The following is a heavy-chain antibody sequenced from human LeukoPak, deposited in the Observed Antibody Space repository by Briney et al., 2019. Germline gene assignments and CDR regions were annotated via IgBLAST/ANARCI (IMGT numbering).Heavy chain of an antibody. CDR2: IIPILGIA. CDR1: GGTFSSYA. D-gene: IGHD6-19*01. Sequence: ASVKVSCKASGGTFSSYAISWVRQAPGQGLEWMGRIIPILGIANYAQKFQGRVTITADKSTSTAYMELSSLRSEDTAVYYCARIAVAGNLYGMDVWGQGTKVTVSS. CDR3: ARIAVAGNLYGMDV. J-gene: IGHJ6*02. V-gene: IGHV1-69*04.